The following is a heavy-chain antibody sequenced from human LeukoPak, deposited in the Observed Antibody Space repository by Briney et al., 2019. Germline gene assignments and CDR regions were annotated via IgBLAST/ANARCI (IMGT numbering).Heavy chain of an antibody. Sequence: KAGRSLRLSCAASGFTFTDYYMSWIRQAPGKGLEWISYITNTGSTMYYADSVKGRFAISRDNAKKSLYLQMNSPRAEDTAVYYCARDRGTYYYDNTGYYNDYWGQGTLVTVSS. V-gene: IGHV3-11*04. CDR2: ITNTGSTM. CDR1: GFTFTDYY. D-gene: IGHD3-22*01. J-gene: IGHJ4*02. CDR3: ARDRGTYYYDNTGYYNDY.